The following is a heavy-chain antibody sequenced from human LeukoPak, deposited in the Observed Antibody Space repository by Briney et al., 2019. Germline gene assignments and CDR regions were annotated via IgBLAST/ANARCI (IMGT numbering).Heavy chain of an antibody. CDR3: ARKGQGSNWAAEYFQN. CDR2: ISGSGGST. J-gene: IGHJ1*01. V-gene: IGHV3-23*01. CDR1: GFAFNSYA. D-gene: IGHD6-13*01. Sequence: GGSLRLSCAASGFAFNSYAMSWVRQAPGKGLEWVSAISGSGGSTYYADSVKGRFTISRDNSKNTLYLQMNSLRAEDTAVYYCARKGQGSNWAAEYFQNWGQGTLVTVSS.